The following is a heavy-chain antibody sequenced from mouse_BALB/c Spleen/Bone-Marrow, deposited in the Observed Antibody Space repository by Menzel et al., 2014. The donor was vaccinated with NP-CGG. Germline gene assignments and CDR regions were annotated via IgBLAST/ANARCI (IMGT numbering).Heavy chain of an antibody. V-gene: IGHV1-69*02. CDR2: IDPSDSYT. CDR1: GYTFTSYW. D-gene: IGHD2-3*01. J-gene: IGHJ4*01. CDR3: ARWLLRYYAMDY. Sequence: VQLQESGAELVKPGASVKLSCKASGYTFTSYWMHWVKQRPGQGLEWIGEIDPSDSYTNYNQKFKGKATLTVDKSSSTAYMQLSSLTSEDSAVYFCARWLLRYYAMDYWGQGTSVTVSS.